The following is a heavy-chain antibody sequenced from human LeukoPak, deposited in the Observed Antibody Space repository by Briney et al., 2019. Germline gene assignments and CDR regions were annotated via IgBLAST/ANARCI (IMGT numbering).Heavy chain of an antibody. CDR1: GFAFSSNW. CDR2: INSGGSGT. V-gene: IGHV3-74*01. J-gene: IGHJ5*02. Sequence: PGGSLRLSCAASGFAFSSNWMHWVRQTPGKGLVWVSRINSGGSGTSYADSVKGRFTISRDNAKNTLYLQMNSLRAEDTAVYYCASGAAVGSWGQGTLVTVSP. D-gene: IGHD6-13*01. CDR3: ASGAAVGS.